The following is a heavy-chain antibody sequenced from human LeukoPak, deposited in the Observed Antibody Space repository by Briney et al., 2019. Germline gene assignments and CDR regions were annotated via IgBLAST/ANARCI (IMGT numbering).Heavy chain of an antibody. J-gene: IGHJ4*02. D-gene: IGHD2-15*01. Sequence: ASVTLSCKASGYTFTGYYMHWVRQAPGQGLEWMGWINPNSGGTNYAQKFQGRVTMTRDTSISTAYMELSRLRSDDTAVYYCARVCSLYYPDYWVQGTLVTDSS. CDR3: ARVCSLYYPDY. V-gene: IGHV1-2*02. CDR2: INPNSGGT. CDR1: GYTFTGYY.